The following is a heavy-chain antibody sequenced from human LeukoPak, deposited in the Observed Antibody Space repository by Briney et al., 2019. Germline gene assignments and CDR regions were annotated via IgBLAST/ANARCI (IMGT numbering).Heavy chain of an antibody. CDR1: EFTFSRYA. V-gene: IGHV3-30-3*01. CDR3: ARDRGSGWYFFY. Sequence: GGSLRLSCAASEFTFSRYAMHWVRQAPGKGLEWVAVISYDGSNKYYADSVKGRFTISRDNSKNTLYLQMNSLRAEDTAVYYCARDRGSGWYFFYWGQGTLVTVSS. J-gene: IGHJ4*02. CDR2: ISYDGSNK. D-gene: IGHD6-19*01.